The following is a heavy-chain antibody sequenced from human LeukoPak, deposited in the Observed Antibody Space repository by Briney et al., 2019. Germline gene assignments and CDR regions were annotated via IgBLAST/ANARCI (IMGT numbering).Heavy chain of an antibody. D-gene: IGHD2-21*02. CDR1: GFTFSSYT. CDR3: VKDGTFCGGDCYPNYGMDV. V-gene: IGHV3-64D*09. J-gene: IGHJ6*02. Sequence: GGSLRLSCSASGFTFSSYTMYWVRQAPGKGLEYVSGISSDGRSTDYAASVKGRFTISRDNSKNTLYLQMSSLRAEDTAVYYCVKDGTFCGGDCYPNYGMDVWGQGTTVTVSS. CDR2: ISSDGRST.